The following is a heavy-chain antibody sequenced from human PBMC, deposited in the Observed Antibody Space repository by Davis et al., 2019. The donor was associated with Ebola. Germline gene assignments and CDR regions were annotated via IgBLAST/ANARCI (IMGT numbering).Heavy chain of an antibody. V-gene: IGHV4-39*02. J-gene: IGHJ6*02. CDR2: IYYSGST. D-gene: IGHD2-2*02. CDR1: GGSISSGDYY. Sequence: MPSETLSLTCTVSGGSISSGDYYWGWIRQPPGKGLEWIGSIYYSGSTYYNPSLKSRVTMSVDTSKNQFSLKLSSVTAADTAVYYCAREGYCSSTSCYSQYYYYYYGMDVWGQGTTVTVSS. CDR3: AREGYCSSTSCYSQYYYYYYGMDV.